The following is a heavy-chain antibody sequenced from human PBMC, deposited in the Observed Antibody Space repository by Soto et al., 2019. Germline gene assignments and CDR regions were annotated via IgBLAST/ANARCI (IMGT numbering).Heavy chain of an antibody. Sequence: ASVKVSCKAPGYNFVAYYMHWVRQAPGQGLEWMGWINPRSGATNFAERFQGRVTMTSDTSISTFYMEIKRLNSDDTAVYFCAKDTQYGDYGYNFDYWGQGTLVTVSS. CDR3: AKDTQYGDYGYNFDY. J-gene: IGHJ4*02. V-gene: IGHV1-2*02. CDR1: GYNFVAYY. D-gene: IGHD2-21*02. CDR2: INPRSGAT.